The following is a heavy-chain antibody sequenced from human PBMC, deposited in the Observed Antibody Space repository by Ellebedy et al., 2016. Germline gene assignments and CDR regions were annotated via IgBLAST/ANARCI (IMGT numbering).Heavy chain of an antibody. CDR2: IIPILGIA. CDR3: ASVAYCGGDCYNYFHY. D-gene: IGHD2-21*02. CDR1: GYTFTGYY. J-gene: IGHJ4*02. Sequence: ASVKVSCKASGYTFTGYYMHWVRQAPGQGLEWMGRIIPILGIANYAQKFQGRVTITRDTSASTAYMELSSLRSEDTAVYYCASVAYCGGDCYNYFHYWGQGTLVTVSS. V-gene: IGHV1-69*02.